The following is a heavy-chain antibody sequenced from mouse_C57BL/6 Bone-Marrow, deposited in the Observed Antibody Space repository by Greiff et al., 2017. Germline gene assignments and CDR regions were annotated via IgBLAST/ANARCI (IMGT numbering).Heavy chain of an antibody. Sequence: QVQLKQPGAELVKPGASVKMSCKASGYTFTSYWITWVKQRPGQGLEWIGDIYPGSGSTNYNEKFKSKATLTVDTSSSTAYMQLSSLTSEDSAVYYCAREDYYYGSSDYWGQGTTLTVSS. CDR2: IYPGSGST. CDR1: GYTFTSYW. V-gene: IGHV1-55*01. J-gene: IGHJ2*01. CDR3: AREDYYYGSSDY. D-gene: IGHD1-1*01.